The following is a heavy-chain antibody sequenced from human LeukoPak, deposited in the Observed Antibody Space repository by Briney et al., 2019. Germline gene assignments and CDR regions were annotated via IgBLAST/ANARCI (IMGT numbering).Heavy chain of an antibody. CDR3: ARHGASGSYLYYFDY. CDR1: GGSIRSYY. CDR2: IYYSGST. Sequence: KASETLSLTCTVSGGSIRSYYWSWLRQTPGKGLEWIGYIYYSGSTNYNPSLKSRVTISVDTSKNQFSLKLSSVTAADTAVYFCARHGASGSYLYYFDYWGQGTLVTVSS. D-gene: IGHD1-26*01. J-gene: IGHJ4*02. V-gene: IGHV4-59*08.